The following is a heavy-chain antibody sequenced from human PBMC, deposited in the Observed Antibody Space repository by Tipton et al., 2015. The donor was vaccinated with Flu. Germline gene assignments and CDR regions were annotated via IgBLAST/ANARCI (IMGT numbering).Heavy chain of an antibody. V-gene: IGHV4-61*02. Sequence: TLSLTCTVSGDSISSGRYYWTWIRQPAGQGLEWIGRVSPSGSTNYNPSLKSRVTISIDTSENQFSLKVASMTAADTAVYFCAKGLEYLATMGDAFDSWGQGTLVTVSS. J-gene: IGHJ4*02. CDR2: VSPSGST. D-gene: IGHD5-24*01. CDR1: GDSISSGRYY. CDR3: AKGLEYLATMGDAFDS.